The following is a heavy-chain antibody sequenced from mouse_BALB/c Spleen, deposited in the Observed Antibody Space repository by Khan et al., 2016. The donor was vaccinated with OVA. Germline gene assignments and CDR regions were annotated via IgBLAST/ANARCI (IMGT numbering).Heavy chain of an antibody. CDR3: ARGGAAFYRNDGGAMDS. V-gene: IGHV9-4*02. CDR1: GYTFTTAG. J-gene: IGHJ4*01. D-gene: IGHD2-14*01. Sequence: QIQLVQSGPELKKPGETVRISCKASGYTFTTAGMQWVQKMPGKGLKWIGWINTHSGVPKYAEDFKGRFVFSLETSASTAYLQITNLKNEDTATYFCARGGAAFYRNDGGAMDSWDQGTSVTVSS. CDR2: INTHSGVP.